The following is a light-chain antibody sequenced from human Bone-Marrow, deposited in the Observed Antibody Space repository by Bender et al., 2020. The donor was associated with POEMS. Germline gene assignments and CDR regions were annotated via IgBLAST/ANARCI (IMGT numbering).Light chain of an antibody. V-gene: IGLV3-21*03. CDR2: DNT. Sequence: SYVLTQPPSVSVAPGKTASITCGGNDIGTNRVHWYQQRSGQAPVLVVFDNTGRPSGIPERFSGSNSGNTATLTISRVETGDEADYYCQVSQGTSDLWVFGGGTKLTVL. CDR1: DIGTNR. CDR3: QVSQGTSDLWV. J-gene: IGLJ3*02.